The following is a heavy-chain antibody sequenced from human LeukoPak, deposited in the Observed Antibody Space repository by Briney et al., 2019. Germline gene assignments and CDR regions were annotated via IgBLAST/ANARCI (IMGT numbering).Heavy chain of an antibody. Sequence: GGSLRLSCAASGFTFSSYWMSWVRQAPGKGLEWVANIKQDGSEKYYVDSVKGRFTISRDNAKNSLYLQMNSLRAEDTAVYYCARARSLSSSWYDYWGQGTLVTVPS. V-gene: IGHV3-7*01. CDR1: GFTFSSYW. CDR2: IKQDGSEK. J-gene: IGHJ4*02. D-gene: IGHD6-13*01. CDR3: ARARSLSSSWYDY.